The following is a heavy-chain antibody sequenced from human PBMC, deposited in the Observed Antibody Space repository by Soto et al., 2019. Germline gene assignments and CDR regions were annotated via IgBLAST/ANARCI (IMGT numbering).Heavy chain of an antibody. CDR1: GGSISSSSYY. V-gene: IGHV4-39*01. D-gene: IGHD3-9*01. Sequence: PSETLSLTCTVSGGSISSSSYYWGWIRQPPGKGLEWIGSIYYSGSTYYNPSLKSRVTISVDTSKNQFSLKLSSVTAADTAVYYCARHATPYYDILTGPDYWGQGTLVTVSS. CDR2: IYYSGST. CDR3: ARHATPYYDILTGPDY. J-gene: IGHJ4*02.